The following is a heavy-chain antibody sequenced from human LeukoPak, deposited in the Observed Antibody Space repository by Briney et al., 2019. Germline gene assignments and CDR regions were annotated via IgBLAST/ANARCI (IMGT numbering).Heavy chain of an antibody. CDR2: IRSKAYGGTT. D-gene: IGHD3-10*01. V-gene: IGHV3-49*04. CDR3: TSTLLWFGEPTVDYFDY. Sequence: GGSLRLSCTASGFTFGDYAMCWVRQAPGKGLEWVGFIRSKAYGGTTEYAASVKGRFTISRDDSKSIAYLQMNSLKTEDTAVYYCTSTLLWFGEPTVDYFDYWGQGTLVTVSS. CDR1: GFTFGDYA. J-gene: IGHJ4*02.